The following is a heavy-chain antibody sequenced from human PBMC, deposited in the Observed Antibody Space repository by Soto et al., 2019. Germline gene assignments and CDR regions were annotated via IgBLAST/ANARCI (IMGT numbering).Heavy chain of an antibody. CDR3: ARVGVSSGWSRNDAFDI. CDR2: IYYSGST. CDR1: GGSISSGGYY. Sequence: QVQLQESGPGLVKPSQTLSLTCTVSGGSISSGGYYWSWIRQHPGKGLEWIGYIYYSGSTYYNPSLKSRVTISVDTPKNQFSLKLSSVTAADTAVYYCARVGVSSGWSRNDAFDIWGQGTMVTVSS. J-gene: IGHJ3*02. V-gene: IGHV4-31*03. D-gene: IGHD6-19*01.